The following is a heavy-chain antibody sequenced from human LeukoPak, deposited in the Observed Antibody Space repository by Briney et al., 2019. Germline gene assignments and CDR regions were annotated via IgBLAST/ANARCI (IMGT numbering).Heavy chain of an antibody. CDR2: INHSGST. D-gene: IGHD2-15*01. Sequence: SETLSLTCAVYGGSFSGYYWSWIRQPPGKGLEWIGEINHSGSTNYNPSLKSRVTISVDTSKNQFSLKLSSVTAADTAAYYCARDVKYCSGGSCLNYYYYYGMDVWGQGTTVTVSS. V-gene: IGHV4-34*01. J-gene: IGHJ6*02. CDR1: GGSFSGYY. CDR3: ARDVKYCSGGSCLNYYYYYGMDV.